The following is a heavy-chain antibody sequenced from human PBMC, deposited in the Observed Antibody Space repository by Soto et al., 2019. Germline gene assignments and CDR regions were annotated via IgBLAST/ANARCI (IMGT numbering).Heavy chain of an antibody. J-gene: IGHJ3*02. V-gene: IGHV3-74*02. CDR1: GFTFSSYW. CDR2: MNEDGGTT. Sequence: EVQLVESGGGLVRPGGSLRLSCAASGFTFSSYWMHWVRQAPGKGLVWVSRMNEDGGTTDYADSVKGRFTISRDNAKNTLYLQMNNLRPDDTAIYYCGVNYYEAVAGAFDIWGQGTNVTVSS. D-gene: IGHD3-16*01. CDR3: GVNYYEAVAGAFDI.